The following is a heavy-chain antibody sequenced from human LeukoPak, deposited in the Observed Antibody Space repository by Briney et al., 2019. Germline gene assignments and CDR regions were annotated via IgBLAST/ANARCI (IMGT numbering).Heavy chain of an antibody. J-gene: IGHJ4*02. CDR2: IKQDGSEK. CDR1: GFTFSSYS. V-gene: IGHV3-7*04. Sequence: GGSLRLSCAASGFTFSSYSMSWVRQAPGKGLEWVANIKQDGSEKYYVDSVKGRFTISRDNAKNSLYLQMNSLRVEDTVVYYCARDHYYGSGSYPLYWGQGALVTVSS. CDR3: ARDHYYGSGSYPLY. D-gene: IGHD3-10*01.